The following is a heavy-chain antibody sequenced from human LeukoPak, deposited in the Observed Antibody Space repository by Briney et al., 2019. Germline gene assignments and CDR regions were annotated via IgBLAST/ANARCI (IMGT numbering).Heavy chain of an antibody. Sequence: GESLKISCAASGFTFISYWFHWVRQAPGKGLVWVSRINSDGSDTIYADSVKGRFTISRDNAKSTVYLQMNSLKAEDTAVYYCARGGYHHGFDIWGQGTMVTVSS. CDR1: GFTFISYW. CDR2: INSDGSDT. CDR3: ARGGYHHGFDI. J-gene: IGHJ3*02. D-gene: IGHD2-15*01. V-gene: IGHV3-74*01.